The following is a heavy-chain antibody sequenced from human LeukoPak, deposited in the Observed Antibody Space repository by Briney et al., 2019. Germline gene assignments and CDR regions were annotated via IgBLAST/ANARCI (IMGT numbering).Heavy chain of an antibody. V-gene: IGHV4-30-4*01. CDR2: IYYSGST. D-gene: IGHD4-17*01. CDR3: AIMGGHYGPFDY. CDR1: GASISSGDYY. J-gene: IGHJ4*02. Sequence: SQTLSLTCTVSGASISSGDYYWSWIRQPPGKGLEWIGYIYYSGSTYYNPSLKSRVTISVDMSKNQFSLKLSSVTAADTAVYYCAIMGGHYGPFDYWGQGTLVTVSS.